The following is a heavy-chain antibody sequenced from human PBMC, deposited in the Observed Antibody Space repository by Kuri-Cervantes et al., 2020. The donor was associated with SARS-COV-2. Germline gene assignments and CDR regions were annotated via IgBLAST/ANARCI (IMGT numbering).Heavy chain of an antibody. J-gene: IGHJ4*02. CDR3: ARRHLGADFEVDY. CDR1: GFTFSSYS. CDR2: ISSSSSTI. V-gene: IGHV3-48*01. Sequence: GGSLRLSCAASGFTFSSYSMNWVRQAPGKGLEWVSYISSSSSTIYYADSVKCRFTISRENAKNPLYLQMNSLRAEDKAVDYCARRHLGADFEVDYWGQGTLVTVSS. D-gene: IGHD3-3*01.